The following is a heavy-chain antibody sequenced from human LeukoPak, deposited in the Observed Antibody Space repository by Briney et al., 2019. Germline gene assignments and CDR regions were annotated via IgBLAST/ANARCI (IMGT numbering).Heavy chain of an antibody. D-gene: IGHD4-17*01. J-gene: IGHJ4*02. CDR1: GGSFSGYY. CDR3: ARSNGDYFAYIDY. CDR2: IYYSGNT. Sequence: RASETLSLTRAVYGGSFSGYYWSWISQPPGKWLEWIGSIYYSGNTYYNPSLKSRVTISVDTSKDQFSLKLTSVTAADTAVYYCARSNGDYFAYIDYWGQGTLVTVSS. V-gene: IGHV4-34*01.